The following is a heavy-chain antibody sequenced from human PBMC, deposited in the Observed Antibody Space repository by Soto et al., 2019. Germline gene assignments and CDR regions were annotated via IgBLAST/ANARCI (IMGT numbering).Heavy chain of an antibody. CDR3: ARARITIFGVVIDAFDT. CDR1: GYTFTSYA. D-gene: IGHD3-3*01. V-gene: IGHV1-3*01. Sequence: ASVKVSCKASGYTFTSYAMHWVRQAPGQRLEWMGWINAGNGNTKYSQKFQGRVTITRDTSASTAYMELSSLRSEDTAVYYCARARITIFGVVIDAFDTWGQGTMVTVS. CDR2: INAGNGNT. J-gene: IGHJ3*02.